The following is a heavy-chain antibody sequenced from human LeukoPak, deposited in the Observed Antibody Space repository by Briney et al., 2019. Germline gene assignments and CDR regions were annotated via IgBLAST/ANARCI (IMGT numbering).Heavy chain of an antibody. Sequence: PGGSLRLSCAASGFTFSSYWMHWVRQAPGKGLVWVSRIKSDGSNYYADSVKGRFTIFRDNSKNTLYLQMNSLRAEDTAVYFCAKDQDVPAAGTWGSIDSWGQGTLVTVSS. CDR3: AKDQDVPAAGTWGSIDS. V-gene: IGHV3-74*01. D-gene: IGHD6-13*01. CDR2: IKSDGSN. CDR1: GFTFSSYW. J-gene: IGHJ4*02.